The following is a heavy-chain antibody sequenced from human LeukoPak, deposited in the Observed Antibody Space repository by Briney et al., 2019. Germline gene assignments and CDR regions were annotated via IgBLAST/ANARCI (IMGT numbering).Heavy chain of an antibody. J-gene: IGHJ6*03. Sequence: RASETLSLTCAVYGGSFSGYYWSWIRQPPGKGLEWIGYIYYSGSTNYNPSLKSRVTISVDTSKNQFSLKLSSVTAADTAVYYCARGGGLDYYYYYMDVWGIGTTVTISS. V-gene: IGHV4-59*01. CDR1: GGSFSGYY. CDR2: IYYSGST. CDR3: ARGGGLDYYYYYMDV. D-gene: IGHD6-6*01.